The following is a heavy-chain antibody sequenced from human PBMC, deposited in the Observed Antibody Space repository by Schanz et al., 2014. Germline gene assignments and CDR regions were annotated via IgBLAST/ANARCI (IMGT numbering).Heavy chain of an antibody. CDR1: GFAFNNYG. V-gene: IGHV3-72*01. CDR3: VRLDVHDY. D-gene: IGHD3-16*01. Sequence: EVQLVESGGGVVQPGRSLRLSCAASGFAFNNYGMHWVRQAPGKGLEWVGRITNKPNNYNTEYAASVKGRFTISRDDSRNSLYLQMSSLKTEDTAVYYCVRLDVHDYWGQGTLVTVSA. CDR2: ITNKPNNYNT. J-gene: IGHJ4*02.